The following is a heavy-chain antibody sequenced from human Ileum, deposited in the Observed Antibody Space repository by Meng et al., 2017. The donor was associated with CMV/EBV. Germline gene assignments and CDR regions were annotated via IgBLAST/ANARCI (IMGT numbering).Heavy chain of an antibody. D-gene: IGHD1-26*01. CDR3: ATRKSGGFAVGWAWGMDI. J-gene: IGHJ6*02. V-gene: IGHV3-53*01. Sequence: GESLKISCAATGFSVSLNTISWVRQAPGKGLEWVSFIYTGGTTDYADSVKGRFTISRDTSKNTVYLQMNSLGVEDTAIYYCATRKSGGFAVGWAWGMDIWGQGTMVTVSS. CDR1: GFSVSLNT. CDR2: IYTGGTT.